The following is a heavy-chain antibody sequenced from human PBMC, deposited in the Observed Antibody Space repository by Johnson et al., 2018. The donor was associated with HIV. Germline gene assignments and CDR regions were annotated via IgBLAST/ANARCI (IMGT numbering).Heavy chain of an antibody. CDR1: GFTFDDYG. J-gene: IGHJ3*02. CDR2: INWNGGST. CDR3: TKDHDYGDAFDI. Sequence: MLLVESGGGVVRPGGSLRLSCAASGFTFDDYGMSWVRQAPGKGLEWVSGINWNGGSTGYADSVKGRFTISRDNSKNTLFLQMSSLRTEDTAVYYCTKDHDYGDAFDIWGQGTMVTVSS. V-gene: IGHV3-20*04. D-gene: IGHD4-17*01.